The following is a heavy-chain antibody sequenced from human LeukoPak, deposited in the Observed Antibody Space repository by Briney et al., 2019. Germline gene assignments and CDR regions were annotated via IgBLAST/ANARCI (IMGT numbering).Heavy chain of an antibody. CDR3: ARVWGYDYVWGSYDY. J-gene: IGHJ4*02. V-gene: IGHV3-74*01. CDR2: INSDGSST. CDR1: GFTFSSYW. Sequence: GGSLRLSCAASGFTFSSYWMHWVRQAPGKGLVWVSRINSDGSSTSYADSVKGRFTTSRDNAKNTLYLQMNSLRAEDTAVYYCARVWGYDYVWGSYDYWGQGTLVTVSS. D-gene: IGHD3-16*01.